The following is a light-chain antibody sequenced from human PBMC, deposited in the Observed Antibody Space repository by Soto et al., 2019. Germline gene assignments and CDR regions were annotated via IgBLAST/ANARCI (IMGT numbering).Light chain of an antibody. J-gene: IGKJ1*01. CDR1: QGVRTY. Sequence: DIQMTQSPSAMSASVGGRVTITCRASQGVRTYLAWFQQKPGKVPKRLIFSASSLQSGVPSRFSGSGSGTEFTLTISSLQPDDFATYYCQQYNSYPWTFGQGTKVDIK. V-gene: IGKV1-17*03. CDR2: SAS. CDR3: QQYNSYPWT.